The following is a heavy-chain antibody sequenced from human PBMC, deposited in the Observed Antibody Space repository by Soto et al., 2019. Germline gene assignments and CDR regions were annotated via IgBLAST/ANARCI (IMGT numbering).Heavy chain of an antibody. D-gene: IGHD2-8*02. CDR1: GGSFSGYY. V-gene: IGHV4-34*01. Sequence: PSETLSLTCAVYGGSFSGYYWSWIRQPPGKGLEWIGEISHSGSTNYNPSLKSRVTISVDTSKNQFSLKLSSVTAADTAVYYCARGQSSLLLDCWGQGVLVTVSS. J-gene: IGHJ4*02. CDR2: ISHSGST. CDR3: ARGQSSLLLDC.